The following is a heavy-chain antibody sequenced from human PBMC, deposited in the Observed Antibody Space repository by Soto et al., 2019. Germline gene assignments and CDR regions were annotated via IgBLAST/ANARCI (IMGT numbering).Heavy chain of an antibody. CDR1: GFSLSNARMG. CDR3: ARTGLGAAPTYFDP. J-gene: IGHJ5*02. D-gene: IGHD1-26*01. Sequence: QVTLKESGPVLVKPTETLTLTCTVSGFSLSNARMGVSWIRQPPGKALEWLAHIFSNDEKSYSTSLKIRLTISKDTSKSQVVLTMTNMDPVDTATYYCARTGLGAAPTYFDPWGQGTLVTVSS. CDR2: IFSNDEK. V-gene: IGHV2-26*01.